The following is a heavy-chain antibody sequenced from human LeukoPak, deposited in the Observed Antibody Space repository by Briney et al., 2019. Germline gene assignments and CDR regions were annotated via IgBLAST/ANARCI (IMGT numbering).Heavy chain of an antibody. V-gene: IGHV3-43*01. D-gene: IGHD2-21*02. CDR1: GFTFNDHT. CDR2: ISWDGGST. CDR3: ARDGEGALRPFDS. Sequence: PGGSLRLSCEASGFTFNDHTMHWVRQRPGKGLEWVSHISWDGGSTNYADSVKGRFTISRDNSKNSLHLQINSLRTEDTAFYYCARDGEGALRPFDSRGQGTLVTVSS. J-gene: IGHJ4*01.